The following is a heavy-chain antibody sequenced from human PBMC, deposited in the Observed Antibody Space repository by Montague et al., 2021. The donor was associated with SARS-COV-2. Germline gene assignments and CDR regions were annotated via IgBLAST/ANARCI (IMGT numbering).Heavy chain of an antibody. CDR2: ITSSGDCI. Sequence: SLRLSCAASGFTFSNFFINWVRQAPGKGLEWVSSITSSGDCIWYADSLKGRFTGSRDNAKSSVYLQMSSLRAEDTAVYYCARELGRTGAFDIWGQGTAVTVSS. D-gene: IGHD4-17*01. V-gene: IGHV3-21*01. CDR1: GFTFSNFF. CDR3: ARELGRTGAFDI. J-gene: IGHJ3*02.